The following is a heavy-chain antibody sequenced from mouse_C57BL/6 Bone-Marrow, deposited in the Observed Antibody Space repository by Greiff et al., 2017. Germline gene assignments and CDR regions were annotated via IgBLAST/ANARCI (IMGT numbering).Heavy chain of an antibody. CDR2: IRLKSDNYAT. D-gene: IGHD2-4*01. J-gene: IGHJ4*01. V-gene: IGHV6-3*01. CDR1: GFTFSNYW. Sequence: EVKLMESGGGLVQPGGSMKLSCVASGFTFSNYWMNWVRQSPEKGLEWVAQIRLKSDNYATHYAESVKGRFTISRDDSKSSVYLQMNNLRAEDTGIYYCTISTPVEDYDSFYYYAMDYWGQGTSVTVSS. CDR3: TISTPVEDYDSFYYYAMDY.